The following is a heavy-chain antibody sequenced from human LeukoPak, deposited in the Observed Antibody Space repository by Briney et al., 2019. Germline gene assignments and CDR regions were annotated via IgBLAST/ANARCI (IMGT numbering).Heavy chain of an antibody. V-gene: IGHV4-31*03. CDR1: GGSISSGGYY. D-gene: IGHD3-9*01. Sequence: PSETLSLTCTVSGGSISSGGYYWSWIRQHPGKGLEWIGYIYYSGSTYYNPSLKSRVTISVDTSKNQFSLKLSSVTAADTVFFFKQKTAYEILTGYRPFDYWGQGTLVTVSS. CDR3: QKTAYEILTGYRPFDY. J-gene: IGHJ4*02. CDR2: IYYSGST.